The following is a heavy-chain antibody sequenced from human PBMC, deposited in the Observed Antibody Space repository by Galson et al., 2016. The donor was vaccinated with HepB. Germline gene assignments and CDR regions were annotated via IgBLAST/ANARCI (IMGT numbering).Heavy chain of an antibody. CDR2: IYDSGIT. D-gene: IGHD2-2*01. J-gene: IGHJ5*02. CDR3: ARRVPHCSSTSCLLDL. CDR1: GISIGSNNW. Sequence: SETLSLTCAVSGISIGSNNWWSWVRQPPGKGLERIGEIYDSGITNYNPSLKSRVTISVDKSKNQFSLNLNSVAAADTAVYYCARRVPHCSSTSCLLDLWGQGTLVTVSS. V-gene: IGHV4-4*02.